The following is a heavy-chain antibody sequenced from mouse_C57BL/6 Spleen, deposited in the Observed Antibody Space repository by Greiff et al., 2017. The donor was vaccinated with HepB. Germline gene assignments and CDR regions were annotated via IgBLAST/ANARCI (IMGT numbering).Heavy chain of an antibody. CDR2: IYPRSGNT. Sequence: VQRVESGAELARPGASVKLSCKASGYTFTSYGISWVKQRTGQGLEWIGEIYPRSGNTYYNEKFKGKATLTADKSSSTAYMELRSLTSEDSADYFCARMGSYGSSLGYFDVWGTGTTVTVSS. J-gene: IGHJ1*03. CDR3: ARMGSYGSSLGYFDV. D-gene: IGHD1-1*01. CDR1: GYTFTSYG. V-gene: IGHV1-81*01.